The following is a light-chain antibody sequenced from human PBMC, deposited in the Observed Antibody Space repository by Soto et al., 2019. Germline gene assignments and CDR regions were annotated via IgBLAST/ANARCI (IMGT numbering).Light chain of an antibody. J-gene: IGKJ1*01. CDR1: QSVSSSY. V-gene: IGKV3-20*01. CDR3: QQYGSSLWT. CDR2: CAS. Sequence: EIVLTQSPGTLSLSPGERATLSCRASQSVSSSYLARYQQKPGQAPRLLIYCASSRATGIPDRYSGSVSGQDFTLTISRLEPEDVVVYYCQQYGSSLWTFGQGTKVEI.